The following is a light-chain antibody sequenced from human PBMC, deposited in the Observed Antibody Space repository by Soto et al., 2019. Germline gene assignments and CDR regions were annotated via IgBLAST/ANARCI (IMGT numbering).Light chain of an antibody. J-gene: IGKJ4*01. V-gene: IGKV3-20*01. CDR3: QQYGSSPLT. CDR2: RAS. Sequence: NGLKKSPGTLSLSTGERATLSCRASQSVSSSYLAWYQQKPGQAPKVLIYRASSRATGIPDRFSGSGSGTDFTLTISRLEPEDFAVYYCQQYGSSPLTFGGGTKVDIK. CDR1: QSVSSSY.